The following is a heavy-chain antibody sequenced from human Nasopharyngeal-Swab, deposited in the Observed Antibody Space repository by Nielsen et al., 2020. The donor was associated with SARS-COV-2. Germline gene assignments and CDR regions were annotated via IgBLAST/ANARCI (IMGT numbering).Heavy chain of an antibody. J-gene: IGHJ4*02. CDR3: ARGGGGYYDSSGYYFIDY. D-gene: IGHD3-22*01. CDR1: GFSFSNYG. V-gene: IGHV3-30*03. Sequence: GESLKISCAASGFSFSNYGMQWVRQAPGKGLEWVGVVSSDGSNAWYADSLKGRFALSRDNSKNTVDLQMNSLRAEDTAVYYCARGGGGYYDSSGYYFIDYWGQGTLVTVSS. CDR2: VSSDGSNA.